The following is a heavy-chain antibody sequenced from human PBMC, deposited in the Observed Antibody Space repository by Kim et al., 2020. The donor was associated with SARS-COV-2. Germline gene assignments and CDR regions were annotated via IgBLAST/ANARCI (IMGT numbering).Heavy chain of an antibody. Sequence: GGSLRLSCAASGFTFSSYWMHWVRQAPGKGLVWVSRINSDGSSTSYADSVKGRFTISRDNAKNTLYLQMNSLRAEDTAVYYCASHPYDFWSGYVVDWGQGTTVTVSS. V-gene: IGHV3-74*01. CDR3: ASHPYDFWSGYVVD. J-gene: IGHJ6*02. CDR1: GFTFSSYW. D-gene: IGHD3-3*01. CDR2: INSDGSST.